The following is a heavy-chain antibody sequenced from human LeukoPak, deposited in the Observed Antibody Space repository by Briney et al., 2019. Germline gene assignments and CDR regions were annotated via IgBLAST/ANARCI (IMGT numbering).Heavy chain of an antibody. V-gene: IGHV1-24*01. J-gene: IGHJ4*02. D-gene: IGHD3-10*01. Sequence: ASVKVSCKVSGYTLTELSMHWVRQAPGKGLEWMGGFDPEDGETIYAQKFQGRVTMTEDTSTDTAYMELSSLRSEDTAVYYCATSLRGGVVFDYWGQGTLVTVSS. CDR3: ATSLRGGVVFDY. CDR1: GYTLTELS. CDR2: FDPEDGET.